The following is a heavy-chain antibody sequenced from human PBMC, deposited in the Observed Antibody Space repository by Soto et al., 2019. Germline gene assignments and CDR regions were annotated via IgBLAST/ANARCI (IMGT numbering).Heavy chain of an antibody. CDR2: INAGNGNT. V-gene: IGHV1-3*01. Sequence: ASVKVSCKASGYTFTSYAMHWVRQAPGQRLEWMGWINAGNGNTKYSQKFQGRVTITRDTSASTAYMELSSLRSEDTAVYYCARPGFDDILFDPRGQGTLVTVSS. J-gene: IGHJ5*02. CDR1: GYTFTSYA. CDR3: ARPGFDDILFDP. D-gene: IGHD3-9*01.